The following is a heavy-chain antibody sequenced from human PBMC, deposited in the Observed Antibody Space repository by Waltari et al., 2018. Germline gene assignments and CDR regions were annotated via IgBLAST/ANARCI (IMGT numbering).Heavy chain of an antibody. Sequence: EVQVVESGGGLVQPGGSLGLSCAHSGFACSSSGISWLRQAPGQGLGWVANIKEDGSAKYYLDSVRGRFTISRDNTKNSLFLQMNSLRAEDTAVYFCARATNHAFDNWGQGTLVTVSS. CDR3: ARATNHAFDN. J-gene: IGHJ4*02. CDR2: IKEDGSAK. V-gene: IGHV3-7*01. CDR1: GFACSSSG.